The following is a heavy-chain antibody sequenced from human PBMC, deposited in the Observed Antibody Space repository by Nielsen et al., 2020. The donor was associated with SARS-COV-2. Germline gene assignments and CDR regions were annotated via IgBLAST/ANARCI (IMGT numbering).Heavy chain of an antibody. V-gene: IGHV3-53*05. CDR3: VKDLGAAAGIVDVFDV. D-gene: IGHD6-13*01. CDR1: GFAVSSNY. CDR2: IYSGGAT. Sequence: GESLKISCAASGFAVSSNYMSWVRQSPVKGLEWVSVIYSGGATHYADSVKGRFTISRDDSKNTVYLQMNSLRVEDTAVYYCVKDLGAAAGIVDVFDVWGQGTMVTVSS. J-gene: IGHJ3*01.